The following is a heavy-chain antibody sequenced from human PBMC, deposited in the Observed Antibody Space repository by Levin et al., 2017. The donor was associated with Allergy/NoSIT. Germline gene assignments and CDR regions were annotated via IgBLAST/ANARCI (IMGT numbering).Heavy chain of an antibody. J-gene: IGHJ4*02. CDR1: GYTFIYSA. Sequence: ASVKVSCKASGYTFIYSAIHWVRQAPGQSLEWMGWINAGNGNTKYSQTFRGRVSFTSDTSASTVYMELSSLKSEDTAVYYCARGASGAYKHLDYWGQGTLVAVSS. V-gene: IGHV1-3*01. CDR3: ARGASGAYKHLDY. CDR2: INAGNGNT. D-gene: IGHD1-26*01.